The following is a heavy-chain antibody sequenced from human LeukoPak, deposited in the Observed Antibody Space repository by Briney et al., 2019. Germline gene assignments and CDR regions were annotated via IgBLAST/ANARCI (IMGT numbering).Heavy chain of an antibody. CDR3: AKDREVRREKERGDFDY. D-gene: IGHD1-1*01. Sequence: ETLSLTCTVSGYSISSGYYWGWIRQPPGKGLEWVSSISVSGSFTYYADSVKGRFTISRDNSENTLYLQMDSLRSEDTAVYYCAKDREVRREKERGDFDYWGQGTLVTVSS. CDR2: ISVSGSFT. J-gene: IGHJ4*02. V-gene: IGHV3-23*01. CDR1: GYSISSGYY.